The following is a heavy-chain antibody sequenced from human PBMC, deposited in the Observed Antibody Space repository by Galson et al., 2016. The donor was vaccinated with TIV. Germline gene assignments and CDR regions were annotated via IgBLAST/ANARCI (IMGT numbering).Heavy chain of an antibody. J-gene: IGHJ4*02. CDR3: ARGGSTVTRPFDY. V-gene: IGHV1-69*01. CDR2: IIPIFGLA. D-gene: IGHD4-17*01. CDR1: GGAFISHG. Sequence: QSGAEVKKPGESLKISCKASGGAFISHGISWVRQAPGQGLEWMGGIIPIFGLANYAQKFQGRVTINADDSTRTAYMELSSLRFDDTAVYYCARGGSTVTRPFDYWGQGTLVTVSS.